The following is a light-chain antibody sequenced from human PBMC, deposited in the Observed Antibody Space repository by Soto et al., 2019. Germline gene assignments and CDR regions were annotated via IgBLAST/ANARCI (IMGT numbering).Light chain of an antibody. CDR2: DVG. CDR1: HSDIGYHNY. Sequence: QSVLTQPASVSGSPGQSITISCTGTHSDIGYHNYVSWYQHVPGKAPKLLIYDVGSRPSGVSSRLSGSKSGNTASLAISGLQPEDEADYYCNSYREDHPRFYVFGTGTKVTVL. CDR3: NSYREDHPRFYV. V-gene: IGLV2-14*03. J-gene: IGLJ1*01.